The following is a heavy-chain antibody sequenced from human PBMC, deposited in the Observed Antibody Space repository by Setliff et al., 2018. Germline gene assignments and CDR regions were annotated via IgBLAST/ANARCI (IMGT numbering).Heavy chain of an antibody. Sequence: GGSLRLSCTTSGFTFFSYTMNWVRQAPGKGLEWVSAITDDGGTTHYAGSVNGRFTIARDNSNSTLYLQMNSLRVEDTALYYCAKSSGSSSSPNLEYLGPGTLVTVSS. CDR2: ITDDGGTT. CDR3: AKSSGSSSSPNLEY. D-gene: IGHD6-6*01. CDR1: GFTFFSYT. V-gene: IGHV3-23*01. J-gene: IGHJ4*02.